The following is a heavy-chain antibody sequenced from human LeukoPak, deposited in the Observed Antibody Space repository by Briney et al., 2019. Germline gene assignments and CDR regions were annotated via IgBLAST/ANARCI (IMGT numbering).Heavy chain of an antibody. V-gene: IGHV3-30-3*01. CDR1: GFTFSSYA. CDR2: ISYDGSNK. Sequence: PGGSLRLSCAASGFTFSSYAMHWVRQAPGKGLEWVAVISYDGSNKYYADSVKGRFTISRDNSKNTLYLQMNSLRAEDTAVYYCARGDVTVTDFDYWGQGTLVTVSS. D-gene: IGHD4-11*01. J-gene: IGHJ4*02. CDR3: ARGDVTVTDFDY.